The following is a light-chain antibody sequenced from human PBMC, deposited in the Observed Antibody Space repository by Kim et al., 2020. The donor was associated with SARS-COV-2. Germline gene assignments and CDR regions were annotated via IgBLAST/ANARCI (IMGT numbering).Light chain of an antibody. J-gene: IGKJ5*01. CDR3: QQYGSSPIA. CDR1: QSVSNNY. CDR2: GAS. Sequence: EIVLTQSPGTLSLSPGERGTLSRRASQSVSNNYLAWYQQRLGQAPRLLIYGASSRATGIPDRFSGSGSGTDFTLTISRLEPEDFAVYYCQQYGSSPIAFGQGTRLEIK. V-gene: IGKV3-20*01.